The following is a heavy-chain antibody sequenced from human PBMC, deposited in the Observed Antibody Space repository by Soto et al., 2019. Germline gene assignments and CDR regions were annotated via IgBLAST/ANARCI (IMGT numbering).Heavy chain of an antibody. D-gene: IGHD1-26*01. CDR1: GFTFSSYA. Sequence: EVQLLESGGGLVQPGGSLRLSCAASGFTFSSYAMSWVRQAPGKGLEWVSAISGSGGSTYYADSVKGRFTISRDNSKTPLYLQMNSLRAEDTAVYYCAKGPVGSYSGYYYYGMDVWGQGTTVTVSS. V-gene: IGHV3-23*01. J-gene: IGHJ6*02. CDR2: ISGSGGST. CDR3: AKGPVGSYSGYYYYGMDV.